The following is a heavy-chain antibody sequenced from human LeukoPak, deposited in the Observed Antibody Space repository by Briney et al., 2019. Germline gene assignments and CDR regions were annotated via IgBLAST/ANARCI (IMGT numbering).Heavy chain of an antibody. J-gene: IGHJ4*02. D-gene: IGHD3-22*01. CDR2: INHRGST. CDR1: GGSFSGYY. Sequence: PSETLSLTCAVYGGSFSGYYWSWIRQPPGKGLEWIGEINHRGSTNYNPSLKSRVTISVDTSKNQFSLKLSSVTAADTAVYYCARITEGYYDSSGYRVGWAIDYWGQGTLVTVSS. V-gene: IGHV4-34*01. CDR3: ARITEGYYDSSGYRVGWAIDY.